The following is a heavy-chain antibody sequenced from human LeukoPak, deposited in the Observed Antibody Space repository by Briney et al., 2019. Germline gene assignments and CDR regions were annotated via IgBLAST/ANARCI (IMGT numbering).Heavy chain of an antibody. D-gene: IGHD3-16*01. CDR3: AREGAVPGIDP. V-gene: IGHV4-38-2*02. CDR2: ISHSGTT. J-gene: IGHJ5*02. CDR1: GCSITSGFS. Sequence: SETLSLTCAVSGCSITSGFSWGWIRQPPGKGLEWIGTISHSGTTDYKSTLESRLTISMDTSKNLFSLRLTSVTAADTAVYYCAREGAVPGIDPWGQGTLVTVSS.